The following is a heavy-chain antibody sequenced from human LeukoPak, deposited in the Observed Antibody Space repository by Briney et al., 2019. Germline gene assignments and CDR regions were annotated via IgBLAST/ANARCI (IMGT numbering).Heavy chain of an antibody. V-gene: IGHV3-21*01. Sequence: PGGSLRLSCAASGFTFSSYSMNWVRQAPGKGLEWVSSISSSSCYIYYADSVKGRFTISRDNAKNSLYPQMNSLRAEDTAVYYCARDLGYCTNGVCHTRFDYWGQGTLVAVSS. CDR2: ISSSSCYI. CDR1: GFTFSSYS. D-gene: IGHD2-8*01. CDR3: ARDLGYCTNGVCHTRFDY. J-gene: IGHJ4*02.